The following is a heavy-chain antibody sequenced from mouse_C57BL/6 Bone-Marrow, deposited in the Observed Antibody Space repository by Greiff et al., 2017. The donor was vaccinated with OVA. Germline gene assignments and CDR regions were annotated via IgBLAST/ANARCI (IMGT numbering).Heavy chain of an antibody. V-gene: IGHV5-4*03. CDR2: ISDGGSYT. CDR1: GFTFSSYA. D-gene: IGHD1-1*01. Sequence: EVKLMESGGGLVKPGGSLKLSCAASGFTFSSYAMSWVRQTPEKRLEWVATISDGGSYTYYPDNVKGRFTISRDNAKNNLYLQMSHLKSEDTAMYYCHYYGSDWYFDVWGTGTTVTVSS. CDR3: HYYGSDWYFDV. J-gene: IGHJ1*03.